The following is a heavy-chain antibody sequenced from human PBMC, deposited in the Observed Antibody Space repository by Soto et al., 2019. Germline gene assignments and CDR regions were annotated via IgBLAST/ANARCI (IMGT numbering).Heavy chain of an antibody. J-gene: IGHJ6*03. CDR1: GLTFSSYG. CDR3: AKEPRNYQRLDYQYMDV. D-gene: IGHD2-2*01. Sequence: QVQLVESGGSVVQTGRSLRLSCAASGLTFSSYGMHWVRQAPGKGLKWEAVISYDGSNKYYADSVKGRFTISRDNSKNTLYLQMNSLSAEDTAVYYCAKEPRNYQRLDYQYMDVWGKGATVTVSS. CDR2: ISYDGSNK. V-gene: IGHV3-30*18.